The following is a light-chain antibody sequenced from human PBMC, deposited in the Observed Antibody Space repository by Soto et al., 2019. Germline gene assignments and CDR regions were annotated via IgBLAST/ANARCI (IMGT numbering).Light chain of an antibody. CDR1: QSISSW. Sequence: DIQMTQSPSTLSASVGDRVTITCRASQSISSWLTWYQQKAGQAPKLLIYKASIVESGVPSRFSGSGSGTEFTLTVSGPQPDDSATYYCQQYSYFATFGQGTRVEVK. J-gene: IGKJ1*01. CDR3: QQYSYFAT. V-gene: IGKV1-5*03. CDR2: KAS.